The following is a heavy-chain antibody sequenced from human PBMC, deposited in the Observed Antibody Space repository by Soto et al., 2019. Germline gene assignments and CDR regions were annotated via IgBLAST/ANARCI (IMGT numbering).Heavy chain of an antibody. J-gene: IGHJ6*02. Sequence: QVQLVQSGAEVKKPVASVKVSCKSSGYTFTSYDINWVRQATGQGLEWMGWMNPNSVNTGYAQKFQGRVTMTRNTSISTAYMELSSLRSEDTAVYYCARERTGTTSMDVWGQGTTVTVSS. D-gene: IGHD1-1*01. CDR1: GYTFTSYD. CDR3: ARERTGTTSMDV. CDR2: MNPNSVNT. V-gene: IGHV1-8*01.